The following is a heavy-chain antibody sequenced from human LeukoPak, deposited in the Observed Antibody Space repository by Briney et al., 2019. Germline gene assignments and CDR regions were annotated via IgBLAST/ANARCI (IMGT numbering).Heavy chain of an antibody. CDR1: GFTFSGDA. D-gene: IGHD2-2*01. CDR2: ISGSGAHT. J-gene: IGHJ5*01. CDR3: ARIGHDLYQTFDS. V-gene: IGHV3-23*01. Sequence: GGSLRLSCIASGFTFSGDAMNWIRQVPGKGLEWVSAISGSGAHTFYADSVKGRFTISRDNFNDTLYLQMNSLRVDDTALYYCARIGHDLYQTFDSWGHGTLITVSS.